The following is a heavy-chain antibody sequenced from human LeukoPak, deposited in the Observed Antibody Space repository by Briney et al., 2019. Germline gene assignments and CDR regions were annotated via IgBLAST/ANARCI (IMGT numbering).Heavy chain of an antibody. CDR1: GFTFSSYS. V-gene: IGHV3-30*01. D-gene: IGHD1-7*01. Sequence: PGGSLRLSCAASGFTFSSYSMHWVRQALGKALEWVACDGRDEFYADSVKGRFTISRDSSKNTLFLQMNSLRPEDTAVYYCAREGELRDFFDFWGPGTLVTVSS. J-gene: IGHJ4*02. CDR3: AREGELRDFFDF. CDR2: DGRDE.